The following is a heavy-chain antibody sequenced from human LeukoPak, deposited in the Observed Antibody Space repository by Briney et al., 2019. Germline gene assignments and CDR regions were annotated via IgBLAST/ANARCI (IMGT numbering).Heavy chain of an antibody. CDR3: AREHGTSPHAFDI. V-gene: IGHV3-23*01. D-gene: IGHD5-24*01. CDR1: GFTFSTYA. Sequence: GGSLRLSCAASGFTFSTYAMSWVRQAPGKGLEWVSVISGSGGSTYYADSVKGRFTISRDNSKNTLYLQMNSLRAEDTAAYYCAREHGTSPHAFDIWGQGTMVTVSS. J-gene: IGHJ3*02. CDR2: ISGSGGST.